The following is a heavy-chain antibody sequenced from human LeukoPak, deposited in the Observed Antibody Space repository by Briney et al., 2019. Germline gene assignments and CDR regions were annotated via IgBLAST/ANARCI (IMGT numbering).Heavy chain of an antibody. V-gene: IGHV3-21*05. CDR3: ARDYGGSSPFDY. Sequence: PGGSLRLSCGASGFTFSNYGMLWVRQAPGKGLEWVSYISSSGSDIYYADSVKGRFTISRDNAKNSLYLHMNSLRAEDTAVYYCARDYGGSSPFDYWGQGTLVTVSS. CDR2: ISSSGSDI. D-gene: IGHD4-23*01. CDR1: GFTFSNYG. J-gene: IGHJ4*02.